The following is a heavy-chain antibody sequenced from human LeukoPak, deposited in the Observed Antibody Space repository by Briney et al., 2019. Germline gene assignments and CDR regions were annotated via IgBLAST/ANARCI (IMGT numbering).Heavy chain of an antibody. V-gene: IGHV4-59*07. CDR1: GGSISSYY. Sequence: SDTLSLTCTVSGGSISSYYWSWIRQPPGKGLEWIGHIYYSGSTNYNPSLKSRVTISVDTSKNQFSLKLSSVTAADTAVYYCARVSVVAGDVDYWGQGTLVTVSS. J-gene: IGHJ4*02. D-gene: IGHD6-19*01. CDR3: ARVSVVAGDVDY. CDR2: IYYSGST.